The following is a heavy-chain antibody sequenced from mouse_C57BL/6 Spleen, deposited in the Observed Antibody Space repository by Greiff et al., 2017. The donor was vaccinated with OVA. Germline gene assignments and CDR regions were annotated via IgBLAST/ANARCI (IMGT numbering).Heavy chain of an antibody. V-gene: IGHV8-8*01. J-gene: IGHJ3*01. CDR3: ALLHYDYDGAWFAY. CDR1: GFSLSTFGMG. Sequence: QVQLKESGPGILQPSQTLSLTCSFSGFSLSTFGMGVGWIRQPSGKGLEWLAHIWWDDDKYYNPALKSRLTISKDTSKNQVFLKIANVDTADTATYYCALLHYDYDGAWFAYWGQGTLVTVSA. CDR2: IWWDDDK. D-gene: IGHD2-4*01.